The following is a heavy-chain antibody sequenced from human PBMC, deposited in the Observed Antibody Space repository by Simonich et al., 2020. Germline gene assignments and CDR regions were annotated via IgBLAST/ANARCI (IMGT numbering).Heavy chain of an antibody. V-gene: IGHV4-59*01. Sequence: QVQLQESGPGLVKPSETLSLTCTVSGGSISSYYWSGIRQPPGKGLGWIGYIYYSGSTNYNPSLKSRVTISVDTSKNQFSLKLSSVTAADTAVYYCARGGLYFDYWGQGTLVTVSS. D-gene: IGHD2-15*01. CDR3: ARGGLYFDY. J-gene: IGHJ4*02. CDR1: GGSISSYY. CDR2: IYYSGST.